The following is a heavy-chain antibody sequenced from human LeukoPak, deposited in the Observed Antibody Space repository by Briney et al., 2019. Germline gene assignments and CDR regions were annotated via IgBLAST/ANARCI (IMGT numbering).Heavy chain of an antibody. CDR3: AGGGYCTRNSCFAPLFDY. CDR2: IYYSGST. D-gene: IGHD2-2*01. V-gene: IGHV4-59*01. CDR1: GGSISSYY. J-gene: IGHJ4*02. Sequence: KSSETLSLTCTVSGGSISSYYWSWIRQPPGKGLEWIGYIYYSGSTNYNPSLKSRVTISVDTSKSQFSLRLNSVTAADTAVYYCAGGGYCTRNSCFAPLFDYWGQGTLATVSS.